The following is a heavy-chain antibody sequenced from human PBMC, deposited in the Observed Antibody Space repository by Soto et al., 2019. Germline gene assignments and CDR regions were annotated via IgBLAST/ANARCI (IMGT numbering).Heavy chain of an antibody. V-gene: IGHV3-21*01. CDR2: ISSTSTYT. Sequence: PVGSLRLSCAGSGFSFSVYSMNWVRQAPGKGLEWVSCISSTSTYTFYADSVEGRFTISRDNAKKSVYLQMNSLRVEDTALYYCARWDSSGYPPYWGQGTLVTVSS. J-gene: IGHJ4*02. CDR3: ARWDSSGYPPY. CDR1: GFSFSVYS. D-gene: IGHD3-22*01.